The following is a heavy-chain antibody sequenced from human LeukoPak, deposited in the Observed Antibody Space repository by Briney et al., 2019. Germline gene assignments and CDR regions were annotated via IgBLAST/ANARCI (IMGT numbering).Heavy chain of an antibody. CDR3: ATEGGGPRWLDP. CDR2: ISASGSS. V-gene: IGHV4-4*07. J-gene: IGHJ5*02. Sequence: PSETLSLTRSVSGGSVSSYYWSWIRQPAGKGLEWIGRISASGSSNYNPSLRSRVIMSVDTPKNQFSLNLSSVTAADTAVYYCATEGGGPRWLDPGGQGTLVTVSA. D-gene: IGHD6-25*01. CDR1: GGSVSSYY.